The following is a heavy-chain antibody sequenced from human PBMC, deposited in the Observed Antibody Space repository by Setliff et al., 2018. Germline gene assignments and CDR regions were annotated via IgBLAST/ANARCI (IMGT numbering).Heavy chain of an antibody. V-gene: IGHV3-48*04. CDR1: GFTFSSYS. CDR2: ISSSSSTI. J-gene: IGHJ4*02. CDR3: SSYLVS. Sequence: GGSLRLSCAASGFTFSSYSMNWVRQAPGKGLEWVSYISSSSSTIYYADSVKGRFTISRDNARNLLYLQMNSLRVDDTAVYYCSSYLVSWGQGALVTVSS. D-gene: IGHD2-21*01.